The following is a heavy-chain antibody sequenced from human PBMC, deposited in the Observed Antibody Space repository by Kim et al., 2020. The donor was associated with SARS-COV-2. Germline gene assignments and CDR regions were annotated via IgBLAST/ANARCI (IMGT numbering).Heavy chain of an antibody. J-gene: IGHJ4*02. CDR2: INGGNGNT. CDR3: AREAVAGSFDH. V-gene: IGHV1-3*01. CDR1: GYSFTTFA. Sequence: ASVKVSCKASGYSFTTFALYWVRRAPGQRLEWMGWINGGNGNTRYSQKFQARVSITRDTSATTDYLELSGLRSEDTAVYYCAREAVAGSFDHWGQGTLVTVSS. D-gene: IGHD6-19*01.